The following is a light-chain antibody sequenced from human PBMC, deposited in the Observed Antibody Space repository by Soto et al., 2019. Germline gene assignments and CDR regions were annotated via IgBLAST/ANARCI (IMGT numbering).Light chain of an antibody. J-gene: IGKJ1*01. CDR1: QSVSSS. Sequence: EIVMTQSPATLSVSPGERVTLSCRASQSVSSSLAWYQQKPGQAPRLLIYGASNRAIGIPARFSGSGSETEFTLTISSLQSEDFAVYYCQQYNNWWTFGQGTKVEIK. CDR3: QQYNNWWT. CDR2: GAS. V-gene: IGKV3-15*01.